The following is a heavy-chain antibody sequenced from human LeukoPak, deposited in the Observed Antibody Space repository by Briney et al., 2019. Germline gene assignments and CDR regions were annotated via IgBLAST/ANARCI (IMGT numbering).Heavy chain of an antibody. D-gene: IGHD3-9*01. CDR2: IKSKTDGGTT. Sequence: PGGSLRLSCAASGFTFSNAWMSWVRQAPGKGLEWVGRIKSKTDGGTTDYAAPVKGRFTISRDDSKNTLYLQTNSLKTEDTAVYYCTTDPSNPLYYDILAGYKEFDYWGQGTLVTVSS. CDR1: GFTFSNAW. J-gene: IGHJ4*02. V-gene: IGHV3-15*01. CDR3: TTDPSNPLYYDILAGYKEFDY.